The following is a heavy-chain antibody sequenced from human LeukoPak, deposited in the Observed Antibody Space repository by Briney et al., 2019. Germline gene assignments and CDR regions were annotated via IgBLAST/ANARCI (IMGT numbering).Heavy chain of an antibody. CDR1: GGSFSGYY. Sequence: SETLSLTCAVYGGSFSGYYWSWIRQPPGKGLEWIGEINHSGSTNYNPSLKSRVTISVDTSKNQFSLKLSSVTGADTAVYYCARARKGSGWYRGTYYFDYWGQGTLVTVSS. D-gene: IGHD6-19*01. CDR3: ARARKGSGWYRGTYYFDY. J-gene: IGHJ4*02. CDR2: INHSGST. V-gene: IGHV4-34*01.